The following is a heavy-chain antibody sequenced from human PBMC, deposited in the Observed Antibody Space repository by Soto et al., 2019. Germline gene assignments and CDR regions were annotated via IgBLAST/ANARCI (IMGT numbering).Heavy chain of an antibody. D-gene: IGHD6-25*01. CDR1: GGSISSGGYS. CDR2: IYHSGST. CDR3: AGGIAARPLGY. J-gene: IGHJ4*02. V-gene: IGHV4-30-2*01. Sequence: QLQLQESGSGLVKPSQTLSLTCAVSGGSISSGGYSWSWIRQPPGKGLEWIGYIYHSGSTYYNPFPNTPVTIPLDRPKTQFSLKLSSATAADTAVYYCAGGIAARPLGYWCQGTLVTVSS.